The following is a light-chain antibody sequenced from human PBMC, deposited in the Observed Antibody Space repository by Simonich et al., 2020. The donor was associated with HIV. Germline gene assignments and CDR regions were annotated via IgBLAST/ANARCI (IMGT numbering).Light chain of an antibody. Sequence: EIVMTQSPATLSVSPGERATLSCRASQSVSSNLAWYQQKPGQAPRLLIYGASTRATGISARFSGSGSGTEFTLTISSVQSEDFAVYYCQQHNNWPLTFGGGTKVEIK. CDR2: GAS. J-gene: IGKJ4*01. CDR1: QSVSSN. CDR3: QQHNNWPLT. V-gene: IGKV3-15*01.